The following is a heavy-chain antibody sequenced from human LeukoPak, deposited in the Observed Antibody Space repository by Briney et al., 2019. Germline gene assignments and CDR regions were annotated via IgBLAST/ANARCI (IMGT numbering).Heavy chain of an antibody. CDR2: IYPGDSDT. V-gene: IGHV5-51*01. CDR1: GYTFTSYW. Sequence: GESLKISCKGSGYTFTSYWIGWVRQMPGKGLEWMGIIYPGDSDTRYSPSFQGQVTISVGKSISTAYLQWSSLKASDTAMYYCARSSEGATTNLDYWGQGTLVTVSS. CDR3: ARSSEGATTNLDY. J-gene: IGHJ4*02. D-gene: IGHD1-26*01.